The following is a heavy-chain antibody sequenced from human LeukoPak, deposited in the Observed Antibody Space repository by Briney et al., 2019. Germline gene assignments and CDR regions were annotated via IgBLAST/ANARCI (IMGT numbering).Heavy chain of an antibody. D-gene: IGHD6-13*01. CDR1: GGSISSSSYY. J-gene: IGHJ6*02. CDR2: IYYSGST. CDR3: ARVEDGTDPPYYYYGMDV. Sequence: SETLSLTCTVSGGSISSSSYYWGWIRQPPGKGLEWIGSIYYSGSTYYNPSLKSRVTISVDTSKNQFSLKLSSVTAADTAVYYCARVEDGTDPPYYYYGMDVWGQGTTVTVSS. V-gene: IGHV4-39*07.